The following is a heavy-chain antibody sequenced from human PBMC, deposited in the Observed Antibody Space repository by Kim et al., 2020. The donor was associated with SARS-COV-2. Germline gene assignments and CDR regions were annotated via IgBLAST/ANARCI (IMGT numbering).Heavy chain of an antibody. J-gene: IGHJ1*01. Sequence: GGSLRLSCTASGFTLTNYAMSWVRQAPGKGLEWVSAVGCSGDDTYYAESVKGRFSISRDNSKNTVFLQMNSLRVEDTAVYYCAKVVGGGCDGTDDLGHWG. CDR3: AKVVGGGCDGTDDLGH. V-gene: IGHV3-23*01. CDR1: GFTLTNYA. CDR2: VGCSGDDT. D-gene: IGHD2-15*01.